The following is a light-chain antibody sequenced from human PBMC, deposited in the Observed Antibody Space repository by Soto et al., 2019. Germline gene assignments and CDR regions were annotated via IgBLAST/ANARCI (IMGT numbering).Light chain of an antibody. CDR1: QSISSW. CDR3: QQYNSYWRT. J-gene: IGKJ1*01. Sequence: DFQMTQSPSTLSASVGDRVTITCRASQSISSWLAWYQQKPGKAPKLLIYDASSLESGVPSRFSGSGSGTEFTLTISSLQPDDFATYYCQQYNSYWRTFGQGTKVEIK. V-gene: IGKV1-5*01. CDR2: DAS.